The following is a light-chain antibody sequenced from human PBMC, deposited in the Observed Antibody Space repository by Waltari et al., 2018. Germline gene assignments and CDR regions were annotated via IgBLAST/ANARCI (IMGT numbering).Light chain of an antibody. CDR3: QQFHSYPLT. CDR1: QGSSST. CDR2: DAS. V-gene: IGKV1-13*02. Sequence: AIQLTQSPSSLSASVGDRITITCRASQGSSSTLAWYQQKLGKAPRLLIYDASSLQSGVPSRFSGSGSGTDFTLTISSLQPEDFATYYCQQFHSYPLTFGGGTKVEIK. J-gene: IGKJ4*01.